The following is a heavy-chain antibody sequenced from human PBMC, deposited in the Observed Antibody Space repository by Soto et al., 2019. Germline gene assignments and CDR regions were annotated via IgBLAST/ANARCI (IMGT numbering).Heavy chain of an antibody. CDR2: VDYSGST. D-gene: IGHD3-22*01. J-gene: IGHJ6*02. CDR3: ARQGSGYYYVNESRGYYYYGMDV. V-gene: IGHV4-39*01. CDR1: GGSISSSRYY. Sequence: SETLSLTCTVSGGSISSSRYYWGWIRQPPGKGLDWIGSVDYSGSTYYISSLKSRVTISVDTSKNQFSLKLSSVTAADTAVYYCARQGSGYYYVNESRGYYYYGMDVWGQGTTVTVPS.